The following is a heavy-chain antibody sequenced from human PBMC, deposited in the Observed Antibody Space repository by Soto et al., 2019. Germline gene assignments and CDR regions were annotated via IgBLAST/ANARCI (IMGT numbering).Heavy chain of an antibody. CDR3: AGAMGYCSGGSCYSNYYYDGMDV. V-gene: IGHV1-18*01. J-gene: IGHJ6*02. Sequence: QVQLVQSGAEVKKPGASAKVSCKASGYTFTSYGISWVRQAPGQGLEWMGWISAYNGNTNNAKKLQGRVTMITDTSTSTAYVELRLLRSDDTAVYYCAGAMGYCSGGSCYSNYYYDGMDVWGQGTTGTVCS. CDR2: ISAYNGNT. D-gene: IGHD2-15*01. CDR1: GYTFTSYG.